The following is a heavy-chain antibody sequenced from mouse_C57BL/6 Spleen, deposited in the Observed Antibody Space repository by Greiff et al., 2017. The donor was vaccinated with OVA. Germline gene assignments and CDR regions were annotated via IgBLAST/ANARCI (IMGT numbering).Heavy chain of an antibody. CDR1: GYTFTDYY. J-gene: IGHJ3*01. CDR2: IYPGSGNT. D-gene: IGHD3-2*02. CDR3: ARDSSGGPFAY. Sequence: QVQLKESGAELVRPGASVKLSCKASGYTFTDYYINWVKQRPGQGLEWIARIYPGSGNTYYNEKFKGKATLTAEKSSSTAYMQLSSLTSEDSAVYFCARDSSGGPFAYWGQGTLVTVSA. V-gene: IGHV1-76*01.